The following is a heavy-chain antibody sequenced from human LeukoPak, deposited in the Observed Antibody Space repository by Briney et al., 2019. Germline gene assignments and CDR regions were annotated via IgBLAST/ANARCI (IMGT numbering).Heavy chain of an antibody. CDR3: ARAPAGPPYYYMDV. V-gene: IGHV4-39*07. CDR1: GGSVNSGTWY. Sequence: PSETLSLTCTVSGGSVNSGTWYGSWIRQPPGKGLEWIGEIYHSGTTNYNPSLKSRVTISVDKSKNQFSLKLRTVTASDTAVYYCARAPAGPPYYYMDVWGRGTTVTVSS. CDR2: IYHSGTT. J-gene: IGHJ6*03.